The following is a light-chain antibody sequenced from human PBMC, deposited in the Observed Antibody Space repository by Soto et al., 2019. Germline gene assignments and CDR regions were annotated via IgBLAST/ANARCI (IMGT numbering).Light chain of an antibody. V-gene: IGKV1-39*01. J-gene: IGKJ1*01. CDR3: QQSYSTPVW. CDR2: DAS. Sequence: DIQLTQSPSVLSASVGDTVTITCRASRGVRTYLAWYQKRPGKASKILISDASNLESGVPSRFSGSGSGTDFTLTISSLQPEDFATYYCQQSYSTPVWFGQGTKVDIK. CDR1: RGVRTY.